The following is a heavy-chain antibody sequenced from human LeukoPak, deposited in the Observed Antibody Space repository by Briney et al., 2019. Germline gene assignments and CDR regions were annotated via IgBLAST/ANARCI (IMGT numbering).Heavy chain of an antibody. Sequence: PGGSLTLSCAASGFTFYEYAMHWVLLAPGNVLECVSRISCNRSSIVYSDSVKGLFTISTDNSKNSLHLQMNSMRAEGTALYYCAIDHAHSSTGRMGRPYWYFDLWGRGTLVTVSS. J-gene: IGHJ2*01. CDR3: AIDHAHSSTGRMGRPYWYFDL. D-gene: IGHD2-2*01. CDR1: GFTFYEYA. CDR2: ISCNRSSI. V-gene: IGHV3-9*01.